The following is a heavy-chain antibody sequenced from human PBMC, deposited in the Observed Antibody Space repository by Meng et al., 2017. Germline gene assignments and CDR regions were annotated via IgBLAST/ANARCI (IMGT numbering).Heavy chain of an antibody. CDR3: ARDAPYCGGDCYSL. V-gene: IGHV1-69*05. CDR2: IIPIFGTA. Sequence: SVKVSCKASGGTFSSYAISWVRQAPGQGLEWMGGIIPIFGTANYAQKFQGRVTMTTDTSTSTAYMELRSLRSDDTAVYYCARDAPYCGGDCYSLWGQGTLVTVSS. J-gene: IGHJ4*02. CDR1: GGTFSSYA. D-gene: IGHD2-21*02.